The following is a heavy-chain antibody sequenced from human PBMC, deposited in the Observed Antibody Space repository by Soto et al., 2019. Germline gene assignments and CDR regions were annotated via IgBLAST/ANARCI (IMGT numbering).Heavy chain of an antibody. V-gene: IGHV3-30*18. Sequence: GGSLRLSCAASGFTFSSYGMHWVRQAPGKGLEWVAVISYDGSNKYYADSVKGRFTISRDNSKNTLYLQMNSLRAEDTAVYYCAKDLGLPGYSSGWYEDDSFDIWGQGTMVTVSS. J-gene: IGHJ3*02. CDR3: AKDLGLPGYSSGWYEDDSFDI. D-gene: IGHD6-19*01. CDR1: GFTFSSYG. CDR2: ISYDGSNK.